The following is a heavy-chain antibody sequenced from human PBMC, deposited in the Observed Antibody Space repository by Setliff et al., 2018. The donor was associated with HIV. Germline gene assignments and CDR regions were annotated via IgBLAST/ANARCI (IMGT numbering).Heavy chain of an antibody. CDR3: ARGDTGVYYYVYPDF. V-gene: IGHV3-21*05. CDR2: ISSVGTI. CDR1: GFTFSTYS. Sequence: GGSLRLSCAASGFTFSTYSMNWVRQAPGKGLEWVSYISSVGTIRYVDSVKGRFTISRDNAKNSLYLHMNGLRAEDTAVYYCARGDTGVYYYVYPDFWGQGTLVTVSS. D-gene: IGHD3-22*01. J-gene: IGHJ4*02.